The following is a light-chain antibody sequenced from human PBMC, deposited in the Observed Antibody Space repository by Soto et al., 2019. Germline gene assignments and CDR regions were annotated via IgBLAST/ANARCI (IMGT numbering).Light chain of an antibody. CDR2: GAS. CDR1: QSVSSN. Sequence: IVMTQSPATLSVYPGERATLSCRASQSVSSNLAWYQQKPGQAPRLLIYGASTRATGIPARFSGSGSGTEFTLTISSLQSEDFAVYYCQQYNNWPRTFGQGTKV. V-gene: IGKV3-15*01. J-gene: IGKJ1*01. CDR3: QQYNNWPRT.